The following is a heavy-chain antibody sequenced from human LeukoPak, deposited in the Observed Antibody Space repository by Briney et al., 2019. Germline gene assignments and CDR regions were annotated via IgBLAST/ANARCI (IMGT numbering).Heavy chain of an antibody. Sequence: SETLSLTCTVSGYSISSGYYWGWIRQPPGKGLEWVGSIYHSGSAYYNPSLKSRVAISVDTSKNQFSLQLSSVTAADTAVYYCASPAVAGSGYYYYYVGVWGKGTTVTVSS. V-gene: IGHV4-38-2*02. D-gene: IGHD6-19*01. CDR1: GYSISSGYY. J-gene: IGHJ6*03. CDR2: IYHSGSA. CDR3: ASPAVAGSGYYYYYVGV.